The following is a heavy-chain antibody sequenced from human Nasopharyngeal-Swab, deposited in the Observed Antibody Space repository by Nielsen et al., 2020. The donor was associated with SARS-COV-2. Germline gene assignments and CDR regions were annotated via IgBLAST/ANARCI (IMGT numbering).Heavy chain of an antibody. CDR1: GYSINSGYY. V-gene: IGHV4-38-2*01. CDR2: IYHSGST. Sequence: GSLRLSCSVSGYSINSGYYWGCIRQPPGKGLEWIGSIYHSGSTYYNPSLKSRVTISVGTSKNQFSLRLTSVTAADTAVYYCARNIGHSPAPFEYWGQGTRVTVSS. CDR3: ARNIGHSPAPFEY. D-gene: IGHD2/OR15-2a*01. J-gene: IGHJ4*02.